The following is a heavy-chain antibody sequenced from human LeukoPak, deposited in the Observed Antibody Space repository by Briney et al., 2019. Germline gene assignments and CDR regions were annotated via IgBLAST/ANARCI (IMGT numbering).Heavy chain of an antibody. J-gene: IGHJ4*02. CDR2: IKEDGSEK. Sequence: GGSLRLSCAASGFTFSTYWMSWVGQAPGKGLEWVANIKEDGSEKYSVDSVKGRFTISRDNTQNSLFLEMKSLRAENTALYYCATGWSHHDYWGQGTLVTVSS. CDR3: ATGWSHHDY. V-gene: IGHV3-7*01. D-gene: IGHD3-3*01. CDR1: GFTFSTYW.